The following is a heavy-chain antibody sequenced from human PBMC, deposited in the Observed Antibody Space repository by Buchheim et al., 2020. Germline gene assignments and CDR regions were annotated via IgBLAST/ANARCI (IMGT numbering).Heavy chain of an antibody. Sequence: EVQLVESGGGLVQPGGSLRLSCAASGFTFSSYEMNWVRQAPGKGLEWVSYISSGDNTIYYADSVKGRFTISRDNAKNSLYLQMNSLRAEDTAVYYCVRARQQLGPWVDYWGQGTL. CDR1: GFTFSSYE. CDR2: ISSGDNTI. D-gene: IGHD7-27*01. J-gene: IGHJ4*02. V-gene: IGHV3-48*03. CDR3: VRARQQLGPWVDY.